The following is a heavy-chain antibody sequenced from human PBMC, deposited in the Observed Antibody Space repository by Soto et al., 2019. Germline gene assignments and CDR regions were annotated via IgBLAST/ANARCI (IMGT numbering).Heavy chain of an antibody. CDR2: IFSNDEK. CDR1: GFSLSNARMG. CDR3: ARTLSDGYSYGEYYFDY. V-gene: IGHV2-26*01. Sequence: QVTLKESGPVLVKPTETLTLTCTVSGFSLSNARMGVSWIRQPPGKALEWLAHIFSNDEKSYSTSLKSRLTISKDTSKSQVVLTMTNMDPVDTATYYCARTLSDGYSYGEYYFDYWGQGTLVTVSS. J-gene: IGHJ4*02. D-gene: IGHD5-18*01.